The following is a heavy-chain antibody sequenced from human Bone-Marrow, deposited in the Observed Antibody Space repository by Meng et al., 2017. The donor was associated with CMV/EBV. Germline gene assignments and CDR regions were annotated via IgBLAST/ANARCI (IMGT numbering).Heavy chain of an antibody. Sequence: YTFTNYGITWVRQAPGQGLEWMGWIRADNGNTDYAQRFQGRVTMTTDTSTSTVFLYLRSLRFDDTAVYYCARGWASGSYSYYYGLDVWGQGTTVTVSS. CDR2: IRADNGNT. D-gene: IGHD3-10*01. CDR3: ARGWASGSYSYYYGLDV. V-gene: IGHV1-18*01. J-gene: IGHJ6*02. CDR1: YTFTNYG.